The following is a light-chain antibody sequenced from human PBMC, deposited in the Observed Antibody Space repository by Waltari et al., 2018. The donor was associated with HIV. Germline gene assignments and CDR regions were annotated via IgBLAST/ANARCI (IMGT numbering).Light chain of an antibody. CDR1: QRVSSTY. Sequence: EIVLTQSPGTLSLSPGERATLSCRARQRVSSTYLPWYQQKPGQPPRLLIYGASSRATAIPVRFSGSGAGKDVDLTISRLETDGCEVYYGQQYGSSPIFTFGPGTKVDI. CDR3: QQYGSSPIFT. CDR2: GAS. J-gene: IGKJ3*01. V-gene: IGKV3-20*01.